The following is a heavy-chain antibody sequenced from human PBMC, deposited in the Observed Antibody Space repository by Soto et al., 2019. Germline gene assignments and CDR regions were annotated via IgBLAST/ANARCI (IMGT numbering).Heavy chain of an antibody. V-gene: IGHV5-10-1*01. CDR2: IDPSDSYT. CDR1: GFNFISYW. D-gene: IGHD2-2*01. J-gene: IGHJ4*02. CDR3: ATASSWGPLAY. Sequence: GESLKISCKGSGFNFISYWITWVRRMPGKGLEWMGRIDPSDSYTNYSPPFQGHVTISVDKSISTAYLEWSTLKASDTAIYYCATASSWGPLAYWGQGTLVTVPQ.